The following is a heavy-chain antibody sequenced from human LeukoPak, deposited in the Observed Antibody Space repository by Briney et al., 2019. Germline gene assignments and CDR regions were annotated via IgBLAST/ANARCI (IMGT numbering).Heavy chain of an antibody. D-gene: IGHD4-17*01. CDR1: GGSISSYY. CDR2: IYYSGST. V-gene: IGHV4-59*01. Sequence: SETLSLTCTVSGGSISSYYWSWIRQPPGKGLEWIGYIYYSGSTNYNPSLKCRVTISVDTSKNQFSLKLSSVTAADTAVYYCARAGHYGDYVRLDYWGQGTLVTVSS. CDR3: ARAGHYGDYVRLDY. J-gene: IGHJ4*02.